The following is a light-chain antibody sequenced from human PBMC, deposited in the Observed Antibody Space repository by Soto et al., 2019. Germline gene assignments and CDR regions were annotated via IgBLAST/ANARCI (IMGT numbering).Light chain of an antibody. J-gene: IGKJ5*01. CDR1: QSVSSNY. CDR2: GAS. CDR3: QQYGSSLYT. Sequence: EIVLTQSPGTLSLSPGERVTLSCRASQSVSSNYLAWYQQKPGQAPRLLIYGASSRATGIPGRFSGSGSGTDFTLTIGRLEPEDFAVYYCQQYGSSLYTFGQGTRLEIK. V-gene: IGKV3-20*01.